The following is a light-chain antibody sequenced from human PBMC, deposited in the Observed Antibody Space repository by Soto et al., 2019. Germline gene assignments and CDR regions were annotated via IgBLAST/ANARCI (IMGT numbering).Light chain of an antibody. J-gene: IGLJ3*02. CDR2: EVR. V-gene: IGLV2-14*01. Sequence: QSALTQPASVSGSLGQSVTISCTGTNSDVGAYNYVSWYQQHPGEAPKLIIYEVRNRPSGISYRFSGSKSGNTASLTISGLQAEDEADYYCSSYTATSTFVFGGGTKLTVL. CDR1: NSDVGAYNY. CDR3: SSYTATSTFV.